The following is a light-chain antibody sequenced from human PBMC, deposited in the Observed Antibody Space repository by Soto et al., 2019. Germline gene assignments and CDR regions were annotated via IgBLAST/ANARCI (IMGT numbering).Light chain of an antibody. CDR2: SNT. V-gene: IGLV1-40*01. J-gene: IGLJ1*01. CDR3: QSYDSSLNGLGV. Sequence: QSVLTQPPSVSGAPGQRVTISCTGSSSNIGAGYDVHWYQHLPGTAPKLLIYSNTNRPSGVPDRFSGSKSGTSASLAITGLQTEDEADYYCQSYDSSLNGLGVFGTGTNATVL. CDR1: SSNIGAGYD.